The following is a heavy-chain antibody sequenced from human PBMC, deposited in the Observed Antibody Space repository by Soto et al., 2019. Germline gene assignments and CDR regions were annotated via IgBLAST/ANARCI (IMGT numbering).Heavy chain of an antibody. CDR1: GFTFRSYE. CDR3: VTDLHAPLPADVLRVTK. CDR2: ISADGSGT. Sequence: EVQLVESGGGLVQPGGSLTLSCAASGFTFRSYEMHWVRQPPGKGLQWISYISADGSGTYYADSVRGRFTISRDNARNSLPLKMNRLRADDTAIYYCVTDLHAPLPADVLRVTKWGQGTQVTVSS. V-gene: IGHV3-48*03. J-gene: IGHJ4*02. D-gene: IGHD3-3*01.